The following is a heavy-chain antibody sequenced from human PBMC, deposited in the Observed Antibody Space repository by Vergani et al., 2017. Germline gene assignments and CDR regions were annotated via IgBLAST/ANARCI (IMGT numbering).Heavy chain of an antibody. CDR2: IYHSGST. J-gene: IGHJ4*02. V-gene: IGHV4-38-2*02. D-gene: IGHD3-22*01. CDR3: AREAYYYDSSGYYGYYFDY. Sequence: QLQLQESGPGLVKPSETLSLTCTVSGGSISSGYYWGWIRQPPGKGLEWIGSIYHSGSTYYNPSLKSRVTISVDTSKNQFSLKLSSVTAADTAVYYCAREAYYYDSSGYYGYYFDYWGQGTLVTVSS. CDR1: GGSISSGYY.